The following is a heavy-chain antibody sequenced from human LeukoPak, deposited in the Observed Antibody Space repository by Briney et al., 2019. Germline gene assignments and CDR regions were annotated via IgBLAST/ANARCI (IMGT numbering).Heavy chain of an antibody. Sequence: PSETLSLTCTVSGGSISSGGYYWSWIRQHPGKGLEWIGYIYYSGSTYYNPSLKSRVTISVDTSKNQFSLKLSSVTAADTAVYYCARDMVQGVSQGFDYWGQGTLVTVSS. CDR3: ARDMVQGVSQGFDY. V-gene: IGHV4-31*03. J-gene: IGHJ4*02. CDR2: IYYSGST. D-gene: IGHD3-10*01. CDR1: GGSISSGGYY.